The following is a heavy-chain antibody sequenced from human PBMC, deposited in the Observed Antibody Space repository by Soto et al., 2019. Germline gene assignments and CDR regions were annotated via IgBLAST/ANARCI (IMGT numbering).Heavy chain of an antibody. V-gene: IGHV3-30-3*01. CDR3: ARGGHIGHFDF. J-gene: IGHJ4*02. D-gene: IGHD2-21*01. CDR1: GFTFKTYA. CDR2: LSYDGGNQ. Sequence: QVHLVESGGGVVQPARSLRLSCAVSGFTFKTYAMHWVRQAPGRGPEWVAVLSYDGGNQYHADSVKGRFTISRDNSKNTLYLQMNSLRTEDTAVYYCARGGHIGHFDFWGQGTLVTVSS.